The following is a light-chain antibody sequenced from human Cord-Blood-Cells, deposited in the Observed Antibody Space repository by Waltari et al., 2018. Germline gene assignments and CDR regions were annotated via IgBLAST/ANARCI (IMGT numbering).Light chain of an antibody. CDR3: SSYTSSSTRV. CDR2: DVS. CDR1: RSAVGGYNY. V-gene: IGLV2-14*01. Sequence: QSALTQPASLSGSPGHSITISSTGTRSAVGGYNYVPWYQQHPGKAPKLMIYDVSNRPSGVSNRFSGSKSGNTASLTISGLQAEDEADYYCSSYTSSSTRVFGGGTKLTVL. J-gene: IGLJ3*02.